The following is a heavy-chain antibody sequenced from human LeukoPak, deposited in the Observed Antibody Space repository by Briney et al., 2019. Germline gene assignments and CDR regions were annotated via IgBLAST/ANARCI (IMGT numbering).Heavy chain of an antibody. CDR3: VTEVSGSFPT. V-gene: IGHV3-15*01. D-gene: IGHD1-26*01. J-gene: IGHJ4*02. CDR1: GFIFSNAW. Sequence: GGSLRLSCAASGFIFSNAWMNWVRQAPGKGLEWVGLIKSKTNGGTRDYAAPVKGRFTISRDDSDNTLYLQMNSLKNEDTAVYYCVTEVSGSFPTRVQGTLVTVSS. CDR2: IKSKTNGGTR.